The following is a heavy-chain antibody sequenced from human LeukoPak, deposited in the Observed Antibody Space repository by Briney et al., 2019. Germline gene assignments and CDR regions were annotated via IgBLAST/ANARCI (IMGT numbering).Heavy chain of an antibody. CDR2: IYYSGST. J-gene: IGHJ4*02. D-gene: IGHD3-10*01. V-gene: IGHV4-59*01. CDR3: ARDRVGYYFDY. Sequence: SETLSLTCTVSGGSISSYYWTWIRQPPGKGLEWLGYIYYSGSTNYNPSPKSRVTMSVDTSKNQFSLKLNSVTAADTAVYYCARDRVGYYFDYWGQGTLVTVSS. CDR1: GGSISSYY.